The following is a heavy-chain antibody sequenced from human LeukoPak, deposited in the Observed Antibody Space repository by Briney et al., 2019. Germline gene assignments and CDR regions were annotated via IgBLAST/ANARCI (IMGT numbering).Heavy chain of an antibody. J-gene: IGHJ4*02. D-gene: IGHD5-24*01. CDR1: GYSFTSYW. Sequence: GESLKISCKGIGYSFTSYWIGWVRQAPGQGLEWMGWISAYNGNTNYAQKLQGRVTMTTDTSTSTAYMELRSLRSDDTAVYYCARGRGDGYNFYFDYWGQGTLVTVSS. CDR2: ISAYNGNT. V-gene: IGHV1-18*04. CDR3: ARGRGDGYNFYFDY.